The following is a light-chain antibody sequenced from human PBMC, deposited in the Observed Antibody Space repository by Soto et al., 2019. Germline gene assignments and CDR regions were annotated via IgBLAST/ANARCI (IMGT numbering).Light chain of an antibody. Sequence: QSLLTQPPSVSAAPGQKVTISCSGSSSNIGNNYVSWYQQLPGTAPKLLIYENNKRPSGIPDRFSGSKSGTSATLGITGLQTGDEADYYCRTWDSSLSAGVFGGGTKLTVL. CDR1: SSNIGNNY. V-gene: IGLV1-51*02. CDR3: RTWDSSLSAGV. J-gene: IGLJ3*02. CDR2: ENN.